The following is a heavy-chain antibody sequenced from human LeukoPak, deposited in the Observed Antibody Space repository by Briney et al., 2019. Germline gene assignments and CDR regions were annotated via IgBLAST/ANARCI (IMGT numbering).Heavy chain of an antibody. J-gene: IGHJ3*02. CDR1: GFTFSSYA. CDR3: ARDEPPRVTPYALDI. Sequence: GGSLRLSCAASGFTFSSYAMSWVRQAPGKGLEWVSSISSSSSYIYYADSVKGRFTISRDNAKNSLYLQMNSLRAEDTAVYYCARDEPPRVTPYALDIWGQGTMVTVSS. CDR2: ISSSSSYI. V-gene: IGHV3-21*01. D-gene: IGHD1-14*01.